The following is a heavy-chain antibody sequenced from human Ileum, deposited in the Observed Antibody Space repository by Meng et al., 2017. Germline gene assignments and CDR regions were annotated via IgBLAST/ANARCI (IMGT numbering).Heavy chain of an antibody. Sequence: QLQLQESGPGLVKPSETLSLTCAVSGDPIRYSSYYWGWVRQPPGQGLEWIGSIYYNGNTYYSPSLKSRASISVDTSKNQFSLKLSSVTAADTAVYYCARPAVTTALGGFDYWGQGTLVTVSS. D-gene: IGHD3-16*01. V-gene: IGHV4-39*01. J-gene: IGHJ4*02. CDR2: IYYNGNT. CDR3: ARPAVTTALGGFDY. CDR1: GDPIRYSSYY.